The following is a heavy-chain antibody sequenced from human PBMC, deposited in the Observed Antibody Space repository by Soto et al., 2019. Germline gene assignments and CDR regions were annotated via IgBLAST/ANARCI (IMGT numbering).Heavy chain of an antibody. Sequence: QVQLVQSGAEVKKPGSSVKVSCKASGGTFSSYAISWVRQAPGQGLEWMGGIIHIFGTANYAQKFQGRVTITTDKSTSTAYMELSSLRSEDTAVYYCARGRYSSSWQPTYYYDCMEVWGQGTTVTVSS. CDR1: GGTFSSYA. CDR2: IIHIFGTA. V-gene: IGHV1-69*06. J-gene: IGHJ6*02. CDR3: ARGRYSSSWQPTYYYDCMEV. D-gene: IGHD6-13*01.